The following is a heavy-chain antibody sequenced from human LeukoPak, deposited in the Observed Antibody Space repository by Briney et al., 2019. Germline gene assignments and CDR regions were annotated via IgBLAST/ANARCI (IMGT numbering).Heavy chain of an antibody. CDR1: GGSFSGYY. J-gene: IGHJ5*02. Sequence: SETLSLTCAVYGGSFSGYYWSWIRQHPGKGLEWIGYIYYSGSTYYNPSLKSRVTISVDTSKNQFSLKLSSVTAADTAVYYCARAVAIFGVVIIEDWFDPWGQGTLVTVSS. D-gene: IGHD3-3*01. V-gene: IGHV4-31*11. CDR2: IYYSGST. CDR3: ARAVAIFGVVIIEDWFDP.